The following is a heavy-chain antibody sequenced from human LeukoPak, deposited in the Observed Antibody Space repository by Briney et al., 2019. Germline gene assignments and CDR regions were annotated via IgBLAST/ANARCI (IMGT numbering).Heavy chain of an antibody. V-gene: IGHV3-23*01. CDR3: AKDRARGYCSSTSCYPFAY. D-gene: IGHD2-2*01. CDR2: ISGSGGST. CDR1: GFTFSSYA. J-gene: IGHJ4*02. Sequence: GGSLRLSCAASGFTFSSYAMSWVRQAPGKGLEWVSAISGSGGSTYYADSVKGRFTISRDNSKNTLYLQMNSLRAEDTAVYHCAKDRARGYCSSTSCYPFAYWGQGTLVTVSS.